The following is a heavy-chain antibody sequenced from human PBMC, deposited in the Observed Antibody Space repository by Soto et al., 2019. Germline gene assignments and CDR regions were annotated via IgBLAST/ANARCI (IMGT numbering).Heavy chain of an antibody. Sequence: ASVKVSCKASRYTFISYDINWVRQAPGQGLEWMGWMDPSSANTGYAQKFQGRISMTRNTSMNTAYMELNSLTSEDTAVYYCTRGQEVWWNAGPLGLHGLDVWGQGTTVTVSS. J-gene: IGHJ6*02. CDR1: RYTFISYD. D-gene: IGHD3-16*01. V-gene: IGHV1-8*01. CDR2: MDPSSANT. CDR3: TRGQEVWWNAGPLGLHGLDV.